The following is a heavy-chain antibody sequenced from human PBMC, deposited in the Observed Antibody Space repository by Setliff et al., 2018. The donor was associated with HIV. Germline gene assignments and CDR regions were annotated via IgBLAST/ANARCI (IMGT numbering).Heavy chain of an antibody. CDR3: ATDSGYGYYYYGMDV. Sequence: SVKVSCKASGGTFSSYAISWVRQAPGQGLEWMGGIIPIFGTANYAQKFQGRVTITTDESTSTAYMELSSLRSEDTAVYYCATDSGYGYYYYGMDVWGQGTTVTVSS. J-gene: IGHJ6*02. V-gene: IGHV1-69*05. D-gene: IGHD5-12*01. CDR1: GGTFSSYA. CDR2: IIPIFGTA.